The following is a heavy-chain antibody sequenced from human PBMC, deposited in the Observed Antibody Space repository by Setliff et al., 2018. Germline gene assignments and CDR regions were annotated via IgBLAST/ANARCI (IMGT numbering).Heavy chain of an antibody. CDR3: ARGRNYDSSGYGDYYYYMDV. Sequence: GASVKVSCKASGGSFSSYAISWVRQAPGQGLEWMGGIIPIFGTAKYAQKFQGRVTITTDESTSTAYMQLSSLRSDDTAVYYCARGRNYDSSGYGDYYYYMDVWGKGTTVTVSS. D-gene: IGHD3-22*01. J-gene: IGHJ6*03. CDR1: GGSFSSYA. CDR2: IIPIFGTA. V-gene: IGHV1-69*05.